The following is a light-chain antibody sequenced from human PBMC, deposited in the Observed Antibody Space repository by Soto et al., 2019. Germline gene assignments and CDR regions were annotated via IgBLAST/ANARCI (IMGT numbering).Light chain of an antibody. CDR1: QSVSSSY. CDR2: GAS. V-gene: IGKV3-20*01. CDR3: QQYGSAPGT. J-gene: IGKJ1*01. Sequence: EIVLTQSPGTLSLSPGERATLSCRASQSVSSSYLSWYQQKPGQAPKLLIFGASIRATDIPDRFSGSGSETDFTLTISRLEPEDFAVYYCQQYGSAPGTFGQGTKVEI.